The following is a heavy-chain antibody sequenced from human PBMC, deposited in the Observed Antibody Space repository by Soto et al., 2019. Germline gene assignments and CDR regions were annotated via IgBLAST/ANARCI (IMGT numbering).Heavy chain of an antibody. Sequence: EVPLVESGGGLVQPGRSLRLSCAASGFTFDDYAMHWVRQAPGKGLEWVSGISWNSGSIGYADSVKGRFTISRDNAKNSLYLQMNSLRAEDTALYYCAKAVTPRTIVPPFDYWGQGTLVTVSS. V-gene: IGHV3-9*01. D-gene: IGHD2-2*01. CDR1: GFTFDDYA. CDR2: ISWNSGSI. J-gene: IGHJ4*02. CDR3: AKAVTPRTIVPPFDY.